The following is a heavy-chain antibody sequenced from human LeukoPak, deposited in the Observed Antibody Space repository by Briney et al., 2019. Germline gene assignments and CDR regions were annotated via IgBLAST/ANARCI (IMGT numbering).Heavy chain of an antibody. CDR1: GGTFSSYA. V-gene: IGHV1-69*05. CDR3: ARSPDSSGYFFDY. CDR2: IIPIFGTA. J-gene: IGHJ4*02. D-gene: IGHD3-22*01. Sequence: SVKVSCKASGGTFSSYAISWVRQAPGQGLEWMGGIIPIFGTANYAQKFQGRVTITTDESTSTAYMELSSLRSEDTAVYYCARSPDSSGYFFDYWGQGTLVTVSS.